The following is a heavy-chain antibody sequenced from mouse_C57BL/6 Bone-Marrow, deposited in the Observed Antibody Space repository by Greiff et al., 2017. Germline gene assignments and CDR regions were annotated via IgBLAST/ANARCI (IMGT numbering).Heavy chain of an antibody. CDR2: IWGGGST. D-gene: IGHD1-1*01. V-gene: IGHV2-2*01. Sequence: QVQLQQSGPGLVQPSQSLSITCTVSGFSLTSYGVHWVRQSPGKGLEWLGVIWGGGSTDYNAAFISRLSISKDNSKSQVFFKMNSLQADDTAIYYCARKGGSSFAYWGQGTLVTVSA. CDR1: GFSLTSYG. CDR3: ARKGGSSFAY. J-gene: IGHJ3*01.